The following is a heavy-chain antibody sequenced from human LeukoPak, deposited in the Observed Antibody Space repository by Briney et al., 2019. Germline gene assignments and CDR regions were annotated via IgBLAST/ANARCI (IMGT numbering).Heavy chain of an antibody. CDR1: GFTFSSYA. J-gene: IGHJ4*02. CDR2: ISYDGSNK. V-gene: IGHV3-30-3*01. CDR3: ANLGSSELRIPASQGN. D-gene: IGHD2-2*01. Sequence: GGSLRLSCAASGFTFSSYAMHWVRQAPGKGLEWVAVISYDGSNKYYADSVKGRFTISRDNSKNTVFLQMNSLRVEDTAVYYCANLGSSELRIPASQGNWGQGTLVTVSS.